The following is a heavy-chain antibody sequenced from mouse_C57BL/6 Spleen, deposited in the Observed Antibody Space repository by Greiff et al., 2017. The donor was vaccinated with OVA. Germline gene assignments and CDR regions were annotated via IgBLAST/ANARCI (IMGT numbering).Heavy chain of an antibody. Sequence: QVQLKQPGTELVKPGASVKLSCKASGYTFTSYWMHWVKQRPGQGLEWIGNINPSNGGTNYNEKFKGKATLTVDKSSSTAYMQLSSLTSEDSSVYFCSRPCFSDPSCFAYWGPGTLVTVS. CDR1: GYTFTSYW. CDR3: SRPCFSDPSCFAY. V-gene: IGHV1-53*01. CDR2: INPSNGGT. J-gene: IGHJ3*01.